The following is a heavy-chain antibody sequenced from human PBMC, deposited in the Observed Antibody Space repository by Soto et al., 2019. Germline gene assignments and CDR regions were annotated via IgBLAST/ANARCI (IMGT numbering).Heavy chain of an antibody. Sequence: EVQLVESGGGLVQPGGSLRLSCAASGFTFSSYEMNWVRQAPGKGLEWVSYISSSGSTIYYADSVKGRFTISRDNAKNSLYLQMNSLRAEDTAVYYCVGIAAQVAFDPWGQGTLVTVSS. D-gene: IGHD6-13*01. V-gene: IGHV3-48*03. CDR2: ISSSGSTI. J-gene: IGHJ5*02. CDR1: GFTFSSYE. CDR3: VGIAAQVAFDP.